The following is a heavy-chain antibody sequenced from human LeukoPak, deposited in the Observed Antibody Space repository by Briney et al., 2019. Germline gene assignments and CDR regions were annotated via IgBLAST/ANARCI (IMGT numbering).Heavy chain of an antibody. CDR3: AKDRSIAAAGPYYFDY. V-gene: IGHV3-30-3*01. Sequence: PGGSLRLSCVASAFAFSTYTMHWVRQAPGKGLEWVAVVSHDSSHKYYVDSVKGRFTISRDNSKNTVYLQMNSLRAEDTAVYYCAKDRSIAAAGPYYFDYWGQGTLVTVSS. CDR2: VSHDSSHK. J-gene: IGHJ4*02. CDR1: AFAFSTYT. D-gene: IGHD6-13*01.